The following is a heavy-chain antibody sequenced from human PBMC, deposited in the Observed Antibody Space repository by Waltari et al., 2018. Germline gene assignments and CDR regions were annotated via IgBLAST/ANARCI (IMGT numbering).Heavy chain of an antibody. CDR3: ARGGGTFSKPQYFDY. D-gene: IGHD1-26*01. V-gene: IGHV7-4-1*02. CDR1: GYIFTTYG. J-gene: IGHJ4*02. CDR2: INTHTGNP. Sequence: QVQLVQSGSDLKKPGASVRVSCQASGYIFTTYGINWVRPAPGQGPQWLGWINTHTGNPTYVQGFTGRFVFSLDTSVSTAYLEINSLQTEDTAVYYCARGGGTFSKPQYFDYWGQGTLVTVSS.